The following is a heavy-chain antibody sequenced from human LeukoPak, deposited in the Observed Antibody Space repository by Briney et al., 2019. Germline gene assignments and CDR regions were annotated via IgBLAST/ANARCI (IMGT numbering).Heavy chain of an antibody. D-gene: IGHD3-10*01. J-gene: IGHJ4*02. CDR3: ARVKYGSGSYSDY. Sequence: ASVKVSCKVSGYTLTELSMHWVRQAPGKGLEWMGGFDPEDGETIYAQKFQGRVTITADKSTSTAYMELSSLRSEDTAVYYCARVKYGSGSYSDYWGQGTLVTVSS. CDR1: GYTLTELS. V-gene: IGHV1-24*01. CDR2: FDPEDGET.